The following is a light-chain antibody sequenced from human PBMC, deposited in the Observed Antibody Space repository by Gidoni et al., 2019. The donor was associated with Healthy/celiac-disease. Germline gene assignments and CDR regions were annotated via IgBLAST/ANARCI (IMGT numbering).Light chain of an antibody. CDR1: QDISNY. V-gene: IGKV1-33*01. J-gene: IGKJ3*01. CDR3: QQYDNLPIT. Sequence: DIQMTTSPSSLSASVGDRVTITCQASQDISNYLNWYQQKPGKAPKLLIYDASNLETGVPSRFSGSGSGTDFTFTISSLQPEDIATYYCQQYDNLPITFGHGTKVDIK. CDR2: DAS.